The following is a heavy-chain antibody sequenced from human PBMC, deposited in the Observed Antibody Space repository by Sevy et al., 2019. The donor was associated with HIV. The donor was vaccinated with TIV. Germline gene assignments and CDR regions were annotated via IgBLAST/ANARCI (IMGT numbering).Heavy chain of an antibody. Sequence: GESLKISCRASGFTFDDYSMSWVRQAPGKGLEWVAFIRSKAYVGTTEYAASVKGRFTISRDESKSIAYLQMNSLKTEDTAVYYCTRVEGAADWGMDVWGQGTTVTVSS. CDR1: GFTFDDYS. V-gene: IGHV3-49*04. CDR2: IRSKAYVGTT. CDR3: TRVEGAADWGMDV. J-gene: IGHJ6*02. D-gene: IGHD1-26*01.